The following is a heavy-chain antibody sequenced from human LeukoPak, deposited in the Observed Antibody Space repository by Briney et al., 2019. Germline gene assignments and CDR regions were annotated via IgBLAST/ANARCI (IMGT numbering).Heavy chain of an antibody. CDR1: GGTFGSYA. Sequence: SVKVSCKASGGTFGSYAISWVRQARGQGLEWMGEIIPVFGTVNYAQKFQGRVTITADESTSTAYMELSSLRSEDTAVYYCARVPYDRSGYYQNAYYYYMDVWGKGTTVTISS. CDR3: ARVPYDRSGYYQNAYYYYMDV. D-gene: IGHD3-22*01. CDR2: IIPVFGTV. V-gene: IGHV1-69*13. J-gene: IGHJ6*03.